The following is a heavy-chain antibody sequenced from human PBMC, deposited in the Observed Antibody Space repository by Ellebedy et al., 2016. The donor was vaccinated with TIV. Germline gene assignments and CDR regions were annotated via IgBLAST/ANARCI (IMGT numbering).Heavy chain of an antibody. Sequence: ASVKVSXXVSGYTLTELSMHWVRQAPGQRLEWMGWINPGNGKTANSQKFQGRVTITRDTSASTAYMEMSSLRSEDTAVYYCAVGPGTSQFDYWGQGTLVTVSS. D-gene: IGHD1-26*01. V-gene: IGHV1-3*01. J-gene: IGHJ4*02. CDR2: INPGNGKT. CDR1: GYTLTELS. CDR3: AVGPGTSQFDY.